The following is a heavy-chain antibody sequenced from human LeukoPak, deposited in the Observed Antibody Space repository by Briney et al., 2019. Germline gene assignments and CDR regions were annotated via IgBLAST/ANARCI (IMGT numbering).Heavy chain of an antibody. D-gene: IGHD3-3*01. J-gene: IGHJ4*02. CDR2: INHSGST. CDR3: ARVITIRYYDFWSGSQGDYFDY. V-gene: IGHV4-34*01. CDR1: GFTFSDYY. Sequence: GSLRLSCAASGFTFSDYYMSWIRQAPGKGLEWIGEINHSGSTNYNPSLKSRVTISVDTSKNQFPLKLSSVTAADTAVYYCARVITIRYYDFWSGSQGDYFDYWGQGTLVTVSS.